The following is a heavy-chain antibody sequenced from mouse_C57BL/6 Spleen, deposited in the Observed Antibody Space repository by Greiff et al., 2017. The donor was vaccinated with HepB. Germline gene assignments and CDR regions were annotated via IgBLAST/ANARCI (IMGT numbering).Heavy chain of an antibody. CDR1: GYTFTDYN. CDR3: ARGDYGSRVPVAMDY. J-gene: IGHJ4*01. Sequence: VQLQQSGPELVKPGASVKIPCKASGYTFTDYNMDWVKQSHGKSLEWIGDINPNNGGTIYNQKFKGKATLTVDKSSSTAYMELRSLTSEDTAVYYCARGDYGSRVPVAMDYWGQGTSVTVSS. D-gene: IGHD1-1*01. V-gene: IGHV1-18*01. CDR2: INPNNGGT.